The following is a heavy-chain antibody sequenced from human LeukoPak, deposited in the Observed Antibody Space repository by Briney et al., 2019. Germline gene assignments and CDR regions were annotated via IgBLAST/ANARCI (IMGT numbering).Heavy chain of an antibody. V-gene: IGHV3-23*01. D-gene: IGHD3-3*01. Sequence: PGGSLRLSCAASGFTFSSYAMSWVRQAPGKGLEWVSAISGSGGSTYYADSVKGRFTISRDNSKNTLYLQMNSLRAEDTAVYYCAKDLSDFWSGYPWFDPWGQGTLATVSS. CDR3: AKDLSDFWSGYPWFDP. J-gene: IGHJ5*02. CDR1: GFTFSSYA. CDR2: ISGSGGST.